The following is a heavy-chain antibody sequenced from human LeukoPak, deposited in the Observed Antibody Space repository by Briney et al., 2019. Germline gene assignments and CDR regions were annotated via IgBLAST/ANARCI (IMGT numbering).Heavy chain of an antibody. CDR3: AKDPFPYQLLSPYYFDY. V-gene: IGHV3-30*18. CDR2: ISYDGSNK. D-gene: IGHD2-2*01. CDR1: GFTFSSYD. J-gene: IGHJ4*02. Sequence: GGFLRLSCAASGFTFSSYDMHWVRQAPGKGLEWVAVISYDGSNKYYADSVKGRFTISRDNSKNTLYLQMNSLRAEDTAVYYCAKDPFPYQLLSPYYFDYWGQGTLVTVSS.